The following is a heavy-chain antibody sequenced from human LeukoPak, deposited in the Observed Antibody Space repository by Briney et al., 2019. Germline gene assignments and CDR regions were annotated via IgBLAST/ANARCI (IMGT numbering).Heavy chain of an antibody. J-gene: IGHJ4*02. V-gene: IGHV1-46*01. CDR1: GYTFTSYY. D-gene: IGHD6-6*01. CDR3: ASKSNYFDY. CDR2: INPSGGST. Sequence: GASVKVSCKASGYTFTSYYMHWVRQAPGQGLEWMGIINPSGGSTSYAQKFQGRVTITADESTSTAYMELSSLRSEDTAVYYCASKSNYFDYWGQGTLVTVSS.